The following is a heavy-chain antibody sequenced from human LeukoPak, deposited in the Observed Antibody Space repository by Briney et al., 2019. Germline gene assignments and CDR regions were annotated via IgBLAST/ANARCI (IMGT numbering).Heavy chain of an antibody. CDR1: GYSFTSYW. J-gene: IGHJ6*02. V-gene: IGHV5-51*01. CDR3: ARGGVTGYSPYYGMDV. Sequence: GESLKISCKGSGYSFTSYWIGWVRQMPGKGLEGMGIIYPGDSDTRYSPSFQGQVTISADKSISTAYLQWSSLKASDTAMYYCARGGVTGYSPYYGMDVWGQGTTVTVSS. CDR2: IYPGDSDT. D-gene: IGHD3-9*01.